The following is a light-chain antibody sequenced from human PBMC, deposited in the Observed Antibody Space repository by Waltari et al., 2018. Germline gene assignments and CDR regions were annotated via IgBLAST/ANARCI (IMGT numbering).Light chain of an antibody. CDR3: MQGTHWPYT. V-gene: IGKV2-30*02. CDR2: KVS. J-gene: IGKJ2*01. Sequence: DVVMTQSPLSLPVTLGQPASISCKSSQSLVRSAGNPYLQWFHQRPGQSPGRLIYKVSTRESGVPDRFSGSGSGTDFTLKISSVEAEDVGVYYCMQGTHWPYTFGQGTKLDIK. CDR1: QSLVRSAGNPY.